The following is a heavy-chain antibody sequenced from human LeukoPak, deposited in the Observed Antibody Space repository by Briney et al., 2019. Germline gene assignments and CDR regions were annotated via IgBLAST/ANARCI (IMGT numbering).Heavy chain of an antibody. J-gene: IGHJ4*02. CDR1: GGSFSGYY. CDR2: INHSGST. CDR3: ARVAVVITMTRFDY. D-gene: IGHD3-22*01. V-gene: IGHV4-34*01. Sequence: SETLSLTCAVYGGSFSGYYWSWIRQPPGKGLEWIGEINHSGSTNYNPSLKSRVIISVDTSKNQFSLKLSSVTAADTAVYYCARVAVVITMTRFDYWGQGTLVTVSS.